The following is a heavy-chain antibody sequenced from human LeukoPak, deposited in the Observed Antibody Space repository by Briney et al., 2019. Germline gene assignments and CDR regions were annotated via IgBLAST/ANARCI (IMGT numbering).Heavy chain of an antibody. V-gene: IGHV3-74*01. CDR3: TRSDHFDY. Sequence: SGGSLRLSCAASGFTFSPYWMHWVRQAPGKGLVWVSRIRSDGSSTTYADSVKGRFTISRDNAKNTLYLQLSSLRAEDTAVYYCTRSDHFDYWGQGTLVTVSS. CDR2: IRSDGSST. J-gene: IGHJ4*02. CDR1: GFTFSPYW.